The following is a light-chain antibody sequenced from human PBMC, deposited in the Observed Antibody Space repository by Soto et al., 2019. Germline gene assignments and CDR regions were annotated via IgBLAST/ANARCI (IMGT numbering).Light chain of an antibody. V-gene: IGKV1-39*01. CDR3: QQSYSTPN. Sequence: DIQMTQSPSSLSASLLDRVTITCRASQSISSYLNWYQQKPGKAPKLLIYAASSLQSGVPSRFSGSGSGTDFTLTINSLQPEDFATYYCQQSYSTPNFGQGTRLEI. J-gene: IGKJ5*01. CDR1: QSISSY. CDR2: AAS.